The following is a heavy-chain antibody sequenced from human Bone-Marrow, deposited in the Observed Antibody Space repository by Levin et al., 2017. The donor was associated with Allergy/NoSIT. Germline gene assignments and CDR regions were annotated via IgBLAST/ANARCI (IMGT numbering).Heavy chain of an antibody. V-gene: IGHV3-9*01. CDR1: KFIFDDYG. D-gene: IGHD1/OR15-1a*01. CDR3: VKSLNTMTIHDGVDF. CDR2: ISWNGGKT. J-gene: IGHJ3*01. Sequence: SLKISCATSKFIFDDYGMYWVRQAPGKGLEWVSGISWNGGKTHYADSVKGRFTISRDNAKNSLYLQMNSLRTEDTALYCCVKSLNTMTIHDGVDFWRQGTMVTVSA.